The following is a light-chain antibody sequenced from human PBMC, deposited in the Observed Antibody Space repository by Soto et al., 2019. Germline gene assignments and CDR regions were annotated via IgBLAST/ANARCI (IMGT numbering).Light chain of an antibody. V-gene: IGLV2-11*01. Sequence: QSALTQPRSVSGSPGQSVTISCTGTSSDVGGYNYDSWYQQYPGKAPKLMIYDVSGRPSGVPDRFSGSKSGNTASLTISGLQAEDEADYYCCSYAGIPVVFGGGTKLTVL. CDR2: DVS. J-gene: IGLJ2*01. CDR3: CSYAGIPVV. CDR1: SSDVGGYNY.